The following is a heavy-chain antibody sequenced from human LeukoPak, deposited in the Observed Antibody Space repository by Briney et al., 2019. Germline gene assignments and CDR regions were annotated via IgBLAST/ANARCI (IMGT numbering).Heavy chain of an antibody. J-gene: IGHJ3*02. CDR3: ARWIRRRVGATHDAFDI. V-gene: IGHV4-39*01. D-gene: IGHD1-26*01. CDR1: GGSISSSSYY. Sequence: SETLSLTCTVSGGSISSSSYYWGWIRQPPGKGLEWIGSIYYSGSTYYNPSLKSRVTISVDTSKNQFSLKLSSVTAADTAVYYCARWIRRRVGATHDAFDIWGQGTMVTVSS. CDR2: IYYSGST.